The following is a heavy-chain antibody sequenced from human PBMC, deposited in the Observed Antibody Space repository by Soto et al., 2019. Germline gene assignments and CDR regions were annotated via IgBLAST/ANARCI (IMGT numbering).Heavy chain of an antibody. J-gene: IGHJ4*02. Sequence: EVQLLESGGGLVQPGGSLRLSCAASGFTCSSYAMSWVRQAPGKGLEWVSAISGSGGSTYYADSVKGRFTISRDNSKNTLYLQMNSLRAEDTAVYYCAKPQIQHGLPGYWGQGTLVTVSS. V-gene: IGHV3-23*01. CDR3: AKPQIQHGLPGY. CDR1: GFTCSSYA. D-gene: IGHD5-18*01. CDR2: ISGSGGST.